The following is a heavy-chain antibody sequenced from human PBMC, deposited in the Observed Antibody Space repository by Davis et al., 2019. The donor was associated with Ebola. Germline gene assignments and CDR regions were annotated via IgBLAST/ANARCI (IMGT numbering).Heavy chain of an antibody. J-gene: IGHJ3*02. CDR2: INAGNGNT. V-gene: IGHV1-3*01. Sequence: ASVKVSCKASGCTFTSYAMHWVRQAPGQRLEWMGWINAGNGNTKYSQKFQGRVTMTTDTSTSTAYMELRSLRSDDTAVYYCARDPRSYRTVAFDIWGQGTMVTVSS. CDR3: ARDPRSYRTVAFDI. CDR1: GCTFTSYA. D-gene: IGHD1-26*01.